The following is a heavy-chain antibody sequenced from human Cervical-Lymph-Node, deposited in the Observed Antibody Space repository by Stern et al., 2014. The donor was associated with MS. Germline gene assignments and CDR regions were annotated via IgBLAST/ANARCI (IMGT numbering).Heavy chain of an antibody. V-gene: IGHV6-1*01. CDR2: KLSRSKRYI. Sequence: QVQLQQSGPGLVKPSQTLSLSCDISGDSVSSNSAVWNWIRQSPSRGLEWLGRKLSRSKRYIDYALSLKSRIIINTDMSKNQFSLQLKSVTPEDTAVYFCWGTSTWSGMDVWGQGTTVTVSS. CDR3: WGTSTWSGMDV. CDR1: GDSVSSNSAV. D-gene: IGHD6-13*01. J-gene: IGHJ6*02.